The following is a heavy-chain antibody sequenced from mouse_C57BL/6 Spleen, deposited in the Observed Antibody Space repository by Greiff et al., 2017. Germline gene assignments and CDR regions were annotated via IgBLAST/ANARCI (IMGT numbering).Heavy chain of an antibody. J-gene: IGHJ2*01. CDR3: ARRDYTFDD. CDR2: IYPGDGDT. CDR1: GYAFSSSW. V-gene: IGHV1-82*01. D-gene: IGHD2-12*01. Sequence: VQLQQSGPELVKPGASVKISCKASGYAFSSSWMNWVKQRPGKGLEWIGRIYPGDGDTNYNGKFKGKATLTADKSSSTAYMQLSSLTSEDSAIYFCARRDYTFDDWGQGTTLTVSS.